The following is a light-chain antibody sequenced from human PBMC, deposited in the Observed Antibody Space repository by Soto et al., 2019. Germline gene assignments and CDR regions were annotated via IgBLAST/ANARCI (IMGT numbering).Light chain of an antibody. CDR2: QDR. CDR1: KLGDKY. J-gene: IGLJ2*01. Sequence: SYELTQPPSVSVSAGQTASITCSGYKLGDKYACWYQQKPGQSPVLVIYQDRKRPSGIPERFSGSNTGNTATLTISGTQAMDEADYYCQAWDSSTYVVFGGGTKVTVL. CDR3: QAWDSSTYVV. V-gene: IGLV3-1*01.